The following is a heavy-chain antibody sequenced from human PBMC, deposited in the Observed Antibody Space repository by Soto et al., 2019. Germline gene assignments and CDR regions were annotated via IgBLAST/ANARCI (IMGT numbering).Heavy chain of an antibody. CDR1: GYTFTSYG. J-gene: IGHJ5*02. D-gene: IGHD2-15*01. V-gene: IGHV1-18*01. CDR3: GRDLPRYCSGGSCLDWFDP. CDR2: ISAYNGNT. Sequence: ASVKVSCKASGYTFTSYGISWVRQAPGQGLEWMGWISAYNGNTNYAQKLQGRVTMTTDTSTSTAYMELRSLRSDDTAVYYCGRDLPRYCSGGSCLDWFDPWGQGTLVTVSS.